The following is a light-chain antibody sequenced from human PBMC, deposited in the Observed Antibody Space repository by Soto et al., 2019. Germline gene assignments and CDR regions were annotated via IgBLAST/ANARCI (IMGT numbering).Light chain of an antibody. J-gene: IGKJ5*01. CDR1: QSISNK. CDR2: GAS. CDR3: QQYSSWSPIT. Sequence: EIVMTQAPATLSVSAGERCTLSWRASQSISNKLVWYQQRLGQAPRLLIYGASTRATGIPARFSGSGSGTEFTLTISSLQSEDFAVYYCQQYSSWSPITFGQGTRLEI. V-gene: IGKV3-15*01.